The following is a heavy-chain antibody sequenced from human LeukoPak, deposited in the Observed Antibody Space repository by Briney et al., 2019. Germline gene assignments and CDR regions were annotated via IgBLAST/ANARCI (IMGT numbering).Heavy chain of an antibody. V-gene: IGHV4-59*01. CDR3: ARTLYGGNLSLFDY. Sequence: SEILSLTCTVSGGSISSYYWSWIRQPPGKGLEWIGYIYYSGSTNYNPSLKSRVTISVDTSKNQFSLKLSSVTAADTAVYYCARTLYGGNLSLFDYWGQGTLVTVSS. CDR1: GGSISSYY. D-gene: IGHD4-23*01. CDR2: IYYSGST. J-gene: IGHJ4*02.